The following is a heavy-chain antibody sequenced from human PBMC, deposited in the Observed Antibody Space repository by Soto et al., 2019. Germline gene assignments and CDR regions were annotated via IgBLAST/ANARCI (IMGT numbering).Heavy chain of an antibody. J-gene: IGHJ6*04. CDR2: IQSGGTT. CDR1: GFSVSSNY. Sequence: EVQLVESGGDLVQPGGSLRLSCAASGFSVSSNYMSWVRQAPGKGLEWVSLIQSGGTTYYAGSVKGRFTISRDYSENTLFLQMNSLRVADTAVYYCTRDDGHFNGDRYYGVPMDVWGKGTTVTVSA. CDR3: TRDDGHFNGDRYYGVPMDV. D-gene: IGHD2-8*01. V-gene: IGHV3-66*01.